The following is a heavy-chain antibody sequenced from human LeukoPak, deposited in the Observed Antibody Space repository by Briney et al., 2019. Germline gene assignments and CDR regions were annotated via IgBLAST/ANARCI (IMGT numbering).Heavy chain of an antibody. J-gene: IGHJ5*02. CDR3: AREIVGATIWFDP. CDR2: IIPILGIA. CDR1: GGTFSSYA. V-gene: IGHV1-69*04. Sequence: SVKVSCKASGGTFSSYAISWVRQAPGQGLEWMGRIIPILGIANYAQKFQGRVTITADKSTSTAYMELSSLRSEDTAVYYCAREIVGATIWFDPWGQGTLVTVSS. D-gene: IGHD1-26*01.